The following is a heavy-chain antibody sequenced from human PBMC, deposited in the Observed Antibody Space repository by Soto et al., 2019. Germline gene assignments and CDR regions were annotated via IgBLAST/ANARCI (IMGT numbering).Heavy chain of an antibody. CDR1: GVSIIYTSYY. V-gene: IGHV4-39*01. Sequence: SETLSLTCNVSGVSIIYTSYYWGWIRQPPGKGLEWIGTIYFNGNTFYNPSLKSRLTISVDTSKNQISLRLTFVTAADTAVYYCARQGSYWGHGTLVTVSS. CDR3: ARQGSY. J-gene: IGHJ4*01. CDR2: IYFNGNT.